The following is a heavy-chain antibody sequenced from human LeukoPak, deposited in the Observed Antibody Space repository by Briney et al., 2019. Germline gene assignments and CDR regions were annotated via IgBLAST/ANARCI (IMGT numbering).Heavy chain of an antibody. CDR2: ISSTSSYI. J-gene: IGHJ6*03. CDR3: ARSSGWYHRGPDYYYYYMDV. Sequence: GGSLRLSCAASGFIFNSHSMNWVRQAPGKGLEWVSSISSTSSYIYYADSVKSRFTISRDNAKNSLYLQMNSLRAEDTAVYYCARSSGWYHRGPDYYYYYMDVWGKGTTVTVSS. CDR1: GFIFNSHS. D-gene: IGHD6-19*01. V-gene: IGHV3-21*01.